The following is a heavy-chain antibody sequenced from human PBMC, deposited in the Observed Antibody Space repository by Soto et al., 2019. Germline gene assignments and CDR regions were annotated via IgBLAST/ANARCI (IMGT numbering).Heavy chain of an antibody. V-gene: IGHV4-59*01. CDR1: GGSISSYY. D-gene: IGHD3-10*01. Sequence: PSETLPLTCTVSGGSISSYYGRWIRQPPGKGLKWIGYIYYSGSTNYNPSLKSRVTISVDTSKNQFSLKLSSVTAADTAVYYCARDRITRVRGVIITWWFDPWGQGTLVTVSS. J-gene: IGHJ5*02. CDR3: ARDRITRVRGVIITWWFDP. CDR2: IYYSGST.